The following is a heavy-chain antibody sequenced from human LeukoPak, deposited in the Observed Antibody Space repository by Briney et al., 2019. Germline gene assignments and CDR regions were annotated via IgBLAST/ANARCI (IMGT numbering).Heavy chain of an antibody. V-gene: IGHV4-31*03. CDR3: ARAPVIINWFDP. Sequence: PSETLSLTCTVSGGSISSGGYYWSWIRQHPGKGLEWIGYIYYSGSTYYNPSLKSRVTISVDTSKNQFSLKLSSVIAADTAVYYCARAPVIINWFDPWGQGTLVTVSS. CDR2: IYYSGST. J-gene: IGHJ5*02. CDR1: GGSISSGGYY. D-gene: IGHD3-10*01.